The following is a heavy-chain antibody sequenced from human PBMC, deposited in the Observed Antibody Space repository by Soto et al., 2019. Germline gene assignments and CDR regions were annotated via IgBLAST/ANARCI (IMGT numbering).Heavy chain of an antibody. CDR2: ISSNGGST. J-gene: IGHJ4*02. Sequence: GSLRLSCSASGFTFSSYAMHWVRQAPGKGLEYVSAISSNGGSTYYADSVKGRFTISRDNSKNTLYLQMSSLRAEDTAVYYCVKGRTRITMIVVVTEFDYWGQGTLVTVSS. V-gene: IGHV3-64D*06. CDR3: VKGRTRITMIVVVTEFDY. CDR1: GFTFSSYA. D-gene: IGHD3-22*01.